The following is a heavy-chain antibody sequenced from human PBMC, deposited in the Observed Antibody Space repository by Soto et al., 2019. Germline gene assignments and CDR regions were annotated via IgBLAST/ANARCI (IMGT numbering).Heavy chain of an antibody. CDR3: ATGAYCSGGSCSDYYYYYYGMDL. CDR2: LVVGTGNT. Sequence: SXKISFETTGFPXMRSAVESVRQARGQRLEWMGWLVVGTGNTNYAQKFQQRVTISSDRSTNTVSMELSSLTSEDTAVYYCATGAYCSGGSCSDYYYYYYGMDLWGQGTTVTVSS. CDR1: GFPXMRSA. D-gene: IGHD2-15*01. V-gene: IGHV1-58*01. J-gene: IGHJ6*02.